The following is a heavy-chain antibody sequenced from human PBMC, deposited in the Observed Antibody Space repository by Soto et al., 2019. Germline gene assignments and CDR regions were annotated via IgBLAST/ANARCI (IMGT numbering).Heavy chain of an antibody. CDR3: ARGADIMATTGDAFDI. V-gene: IGHV4-38-2*01. J-gene: IGHJ3*02. CDR2: VHHNENT. Sequence: PSETLSLTCAVSGHSISNGYYWGWIRQPPGKGLEWIGNVHHNENTYYNPSLKSRVTISLHTSKNQFSLKVTSVTAADTAVYYCARGADIMATTGDAFDIWGQGTMVTV. CDR1: GHSISNGYY. D-gene: IGHD5-12*01.